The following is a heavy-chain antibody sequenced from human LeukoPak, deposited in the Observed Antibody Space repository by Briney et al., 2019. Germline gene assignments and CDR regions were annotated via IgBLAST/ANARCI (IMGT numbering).Heavy chain of an antibody. V-gene: IGHV3-48*01. CDR3: AREGRLSSANYYYYYMDV. D-gene: IGHD6-25*01. CDR1: GFIFSDYS. Sequence: PGGSLRLSCAASGFIFSDYSMNWVRQAPGKGLEWISYISSSSSTIYYADFAKGRSTISRDNARNSLYLQMNSLRADDTAVYYCAREGRLSSANYYYYYMDVWGKGTTVTVSS. CDR2: ISSSSSTI. J-gene: IGHJ6*03.